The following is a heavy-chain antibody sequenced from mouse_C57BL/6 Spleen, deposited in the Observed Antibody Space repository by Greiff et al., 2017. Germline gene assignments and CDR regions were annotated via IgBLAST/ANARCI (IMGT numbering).Heavy chain of an antibody. V-gene: IGHV1-53*01. J-gene: IGHJ3*01. CDR2: INPGNGGT. CDR3: ARPDYYGSSYWFAY. D-gene: IGHD1-1*01. CDR1: GYTFTSYW. Sequence: QVQLQQPGTELVKPGASVKLSCKASGYTFTSYWMHWVKQRPGQGLEWIGNINPGNGGTNYNAKFKSKATLTVNKSSSTAYMQLSSLTSEDSAVYYGARPDYYGSSYWFAYWGQGTLVTVSA.